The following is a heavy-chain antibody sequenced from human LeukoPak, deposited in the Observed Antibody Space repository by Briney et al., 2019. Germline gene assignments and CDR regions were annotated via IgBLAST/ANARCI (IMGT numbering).Heavy chain of an antibody. J-gene: IGHJ4*02. CDR3: ARVARYFDSSGSTGRYFDY. V-gene: IGHV3-13*01. D-gene: IGHD3-22*01. CDR1: GFTFSNYD. CDR2: IGTTGDT. Sequence: GGSLRLSCAASGFTFSNYDMHWVRQAAGKGLEWVSVIGTTGDTFYAGSVKGRFTISRENAKSSLYLQMNRLRAGDTAVYYCARVARYFDSSGSTGRYFDYWGPGIQVTVSS.